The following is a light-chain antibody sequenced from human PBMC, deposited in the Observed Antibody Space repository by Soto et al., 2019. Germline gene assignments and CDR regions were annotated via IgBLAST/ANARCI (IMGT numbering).Light chain of an antibody. J-gene: IGKJ2*01. Sequence: EIELTQSPCTLSLSPGERVTISCRASQSVSSSYLAWYQQKPGQAPRLLIYGASSKATGIPDRFSGSGSGTDFTLTISRLEPEDFAVYYCQQYGSSLMYTFGRGTKLEIK. CDR2: GAS. CDR3: QQYGSSLMYT. CDR1: QSVSSSY. V-gene: IGKV3-20*01.